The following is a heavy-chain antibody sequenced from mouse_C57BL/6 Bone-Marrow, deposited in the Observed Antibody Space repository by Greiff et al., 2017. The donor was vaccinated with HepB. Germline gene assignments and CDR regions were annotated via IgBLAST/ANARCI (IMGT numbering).Heavy chain of an antibody. J-gene: IGHJ2*01. D-gene: IGHD1-1*01. CDR3: ARETYYYGTKRWYYFDD. Sequence: EVMLVESGGGLVKPGGSLKLSCAASGFTFSDYGMHWVRQAPEKGLEWVAYISSGSSTIYYADTVKGRFTISRDNAKNTLFLQMTSLRSEDTAMYYCARETYYYGTKRWYYFDDWGQGTTLTVSS. V-gene: IGHV5-17*01. CDR1: GFTFSDYG. CDR2: ISSGSSTI.